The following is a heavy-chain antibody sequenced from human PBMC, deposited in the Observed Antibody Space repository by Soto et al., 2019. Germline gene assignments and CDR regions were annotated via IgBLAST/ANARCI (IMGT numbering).Heavy chain of an antibody. J-gene: IGHJ4*02. CDR1: GGIFHGYG. D-gene: IGHD1-7*01. Sequence: QEQLVESGGGVVQPGTSLRLSCAVPGGIFHGYGMHWVRQAPGKGLEWVAIIRFDGSNEEYADSVKGRFTISRDNSKNTLYLQMNTLGAEDTAVYYCARDGIGGTVFRGYLDYWDRGTVVTVSS. V-gene: IGHV3-33*01. CDR3: ARDGIGGTVFRGYLDY. CDR2: IRFDGSNE.